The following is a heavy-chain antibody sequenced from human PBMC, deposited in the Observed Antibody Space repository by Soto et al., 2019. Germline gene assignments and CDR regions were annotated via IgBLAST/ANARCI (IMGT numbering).Heavy chain of an antibody. CDR2: ISGSGDST. D-gene: IGHD4-17*01. CDR3: ARDWGSDYGGLLDS. V-gene: IGHV3-23*01. J-gene: IGHJ4*02. Sequence: PGGSLRLSCAAYGFTFSSYAMTWVRQAPGKGLEWVSGISGSGDSTYYADSVKGRFTISRDDFKNRLFLQMDSLRAEDTALYYCARDWGSDYGGLLDSWGQGTLVTVSS. CDR1: GFTFSSYA.